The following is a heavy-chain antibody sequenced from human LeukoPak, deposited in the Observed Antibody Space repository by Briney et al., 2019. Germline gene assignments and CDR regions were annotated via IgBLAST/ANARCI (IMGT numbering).Heavy chain of an antibody. D-gene: IGHD3-22*01. Sequence: SETLSLTCAVYGGSFSGYYWSWIRQPPGKGLEWIGEINHSGSTNYNPSLKSRVTISVDTSKNQFSLKLSSVTAADTAVYYCARVHTVHYYDSSGYYCVDWGQGTLVTVSS. CDR3: ARVHTVHYYDSSGYYCVD. J-gene: IGHJ4*02. V-gene: IGHV4-34*01. CDR1: GGSFSGYY. CDR2: INHSGST.